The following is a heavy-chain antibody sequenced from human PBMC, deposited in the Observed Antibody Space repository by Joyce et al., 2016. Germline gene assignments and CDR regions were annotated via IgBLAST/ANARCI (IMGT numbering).Heavy chain of an antibody. V-gene: IGHV4-34*01. Sequence: VQLQQWGAGLLKPSETLSLTCAVSGGPFRGFFWTWVRQPPGKGLGWIGDINNSGVTNYNPSLKTRVTFSVDTSKNQFSLKLTSLSAADTAVYYCARSQWLAPLMYWGQGTPVTVSS. D-gene: IGHD6-19*01. J-gene: IGHJ4*02. CDR3: ARSQWLAPLMY. CDR1: GGPFRGFF. CDR2: INNSGVT.